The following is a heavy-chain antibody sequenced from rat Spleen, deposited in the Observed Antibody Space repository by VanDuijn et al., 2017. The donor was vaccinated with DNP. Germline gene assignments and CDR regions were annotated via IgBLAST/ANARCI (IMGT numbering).Heavy chain of an antibody. J-gene: IGHJ2*01. D-gene: IGHD4-3*01. CDR2: ISTVGDNA. Sequence: EVQLVESGGGLVQPGRSMKLSCAASGFPFSKYGMAWIRQAPTKGLEWVASISTVGDNAYYRDSVKGRFTISRDNAKSSLYLQMNSLKSEDTATYYCAKNSGYYFDYWGQGVMVTVSS. CDR1: GFPFSKYG. CDR3: AKNSGYYFDY. V-gene: IGHV5-25*01.